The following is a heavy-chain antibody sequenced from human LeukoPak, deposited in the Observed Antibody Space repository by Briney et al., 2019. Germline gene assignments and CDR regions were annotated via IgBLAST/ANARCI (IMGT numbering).Heavy chain of an antibody. D-gene: IGHD3-10*01. CDR3: ARRGYGSGSYYFDY. Sequence: GGSLRLSCAASGFTFTTYAMSWVRQAPGGGLEWVSAISNSGGSTYYADSVKGRFTISRDNSKNTLYLQINSLRAEDTAIYYCARRGYGSGSYYFDYWGQGTLVTVSS. CDR2: ISNSGGST. V-gene: IGHV3-23*01. CDR1: GFTFTTYA. J-gene: IGHJ4*02.